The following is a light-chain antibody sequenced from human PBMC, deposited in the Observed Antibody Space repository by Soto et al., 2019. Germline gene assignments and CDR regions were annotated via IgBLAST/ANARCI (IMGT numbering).Light chain of an antibody. J-gene: IGLJ1*01. V-gene: IGLV1-44*01. CDR1: SSNIGSNT. Sequence: QSVLTQPPSASGTPGQRVTISCSGSSSNIGSNTVNWYQQLPGTAPKLLIYSNNQRPSGVPDRFSGSKSGTSASLAISGLQSEEEADYYCAAWDDSLNGNVFGTGTKVTGL. CDR3: AAWDDSLNGNV. CDR2: SNN.